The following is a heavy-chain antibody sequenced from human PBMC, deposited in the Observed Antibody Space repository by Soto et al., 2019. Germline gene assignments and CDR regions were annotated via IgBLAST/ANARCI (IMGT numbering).Heavy chain of an antibody. Sequence: GGSLRLSCAASGFSVGSNHMSWVRQAPGKGLEWVTVIYAGGTTYYADSVKGRFTISRDNSKNMVYYQMNSLRADDTAVYYCARHYARGLDVWGQGTTVTVSS. V-gene: IGHV3-53*01. J-gene: IGHJ6*02. CDR2: IYAGGTT. CDR3: ARHYARGLDV. D-gene: IGHD4-17*01. CDR1: GFSVGSNH.